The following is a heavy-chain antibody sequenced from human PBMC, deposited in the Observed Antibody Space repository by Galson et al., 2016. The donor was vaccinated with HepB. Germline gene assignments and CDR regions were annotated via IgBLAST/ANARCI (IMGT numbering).Heavy chain of an antibody. CDR1: EFTFSRYS. D-gene: IGHD2-15*01. Sequence: SLRLSCAASEFTFSRYSIHWVRQARGKGLDWVAVVWSDGIQKYFADSAKGRFTISRDNSKNTVYLQMNSLRAEDTAVYYCARGQGYCSGGTCHGIDYWGQGTVVTVSA. J-gene: IGHJ4*02. CDR2: VWSDGIQK. CDR3: ARGQGYCSGGTCHGIDY. V-gene: IGHV3-33*01.